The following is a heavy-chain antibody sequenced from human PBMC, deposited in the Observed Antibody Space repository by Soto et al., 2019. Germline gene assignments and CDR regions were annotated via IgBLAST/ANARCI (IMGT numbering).Heavy chain of an antibody. CDR3: ASTWRSTNDY. V-gene: IGHV4-59*01. CDR1: GGSLSSYY. J-gene: IGHJ4*02. Sequence: PSETLSLTCVVSGGSLSSYYWSWIRQPPGKGLEWIGYIYYSGSTNYNPSLKSRVTISVDTSKNQFSLKLSSVTAADTAVYYCASTWRSTNDYWGRGTLVTVSS. CDR2: IYYSGST. D-gene: IGHD6-6*01.